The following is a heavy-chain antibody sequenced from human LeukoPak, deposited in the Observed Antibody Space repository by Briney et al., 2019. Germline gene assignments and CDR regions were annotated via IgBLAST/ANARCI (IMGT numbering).Heavy chain of an antibody. Sequence: GGSLRLSCAASGFTFSSYSMNWVRQAPGKGLEWVSSTSSSSSYIYYADSVKGRFTISRDNAKNSLYLQMNSLRAEDTAVYYCARDAVDCSSTSCWVYWGQGTLVTVSS. J-gene: IGHJ4*02. CDR1: GFTFSSYS. CDR2: TSSSSSYI. CDR3: ARDAVDCSSTSCWVY. D-gene: IGHD2-2*01. V-gene: IGHV3-21*01.